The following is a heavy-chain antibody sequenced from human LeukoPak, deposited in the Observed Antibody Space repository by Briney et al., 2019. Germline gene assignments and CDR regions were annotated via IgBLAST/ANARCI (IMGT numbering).Heavy chain of an antibody. CDR1: GFTFSSYS. V-gene: IGHV3-21*04. Sequence: GGSLRLSCAASGFTFSSYSMNWVRQAPGKGLEWVSSISSSSSYIYYADSVKGRFTISRDNAKNSLYLQMNSLRAEDTAVYYCAKHSSGWYSFDFWGQGILVTVSS. CDR3: AKHSSGWYSFDF. D-gene: IGHD6-13*01. J-gene: IGHJ4*02. CDR2: ISSSSSYI.